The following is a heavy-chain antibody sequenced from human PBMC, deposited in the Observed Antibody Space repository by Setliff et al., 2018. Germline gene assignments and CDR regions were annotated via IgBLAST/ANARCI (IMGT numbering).Heavy chain of an antibody. J-gene: IGHJ6*03. Sequence: ASVKVSCKASGYTFTSYGISWVRQAPGQGLEWMGWISTNTGNPSYAQGFTGRFVFSLDTSVSTAYLQISSLKADDTAVYYCARASRYGTIKYRGDYYMDVWGKGTTVTV. V-gene: IGHV7-4-1*02. CDR1: GYTFTSYG. CDR3: ARASRYGTIKYRGDYYMDV. CDR2: ISTNTGNP. D-gene: IGHD5-12*01.